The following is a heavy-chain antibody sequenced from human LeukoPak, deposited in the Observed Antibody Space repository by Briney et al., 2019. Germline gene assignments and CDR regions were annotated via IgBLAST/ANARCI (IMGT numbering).Heavy chain of an antibody. CDR2: FSTSSGTI. Sequence: GGSLRLSCAASGFTFSSYSMNWVRQAPGKGLEWISYFSTSSGTISYADSVKGRFTISRDNSKNTLYLQMNSLRAEDTAVYYCAKGFRGYSYGILFGYWGQGTLVTVSS. J-gene: IGHJ4*02. V-gene: IGHV3-48*01. CDR1: GFTFSSYS. CDR3: AKGFRGYSYGILFGY. D-gene: IGHD5-18*01.